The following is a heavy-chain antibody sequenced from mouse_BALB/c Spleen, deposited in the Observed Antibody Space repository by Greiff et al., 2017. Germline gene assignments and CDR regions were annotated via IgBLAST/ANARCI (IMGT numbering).Heavy chain of an antibody. CDR2: INPSTGYT. Sequence: VQRVESGAELAKPGASVKMSCKASGYTFTSYWMHWVKQRPGQGLEWIGYINPSTGYTEYNQKFKDKATLTADKSSSTAYMQLSSLTSEDSAVYYCARGSSYGGFAYWGQGTLVTVSA. J-gene: IGHJ3*01. CDR1: GYTFTSYW. CDR3: ARGSSYGGFAY. D-gene: IGHD1-1*01. V-gene: IGHV1-7*01.